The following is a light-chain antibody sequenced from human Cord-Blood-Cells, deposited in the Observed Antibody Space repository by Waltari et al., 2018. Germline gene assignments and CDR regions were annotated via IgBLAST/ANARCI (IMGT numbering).Light chain of an antibody. CDR3: QQYDNLPTYT. CDR2: DAS. V-gene: IGKV1-33*01. J-gene: IGKJ2*01. Sequence: DIQMTQSPSSLSASVGDRVTITCQASQDISHYLNWYQQKPGKAPKLLIYDASNLETGVPSRFSGSGSGTDFTVTISSLQPEDIATYYCQQYDNLPTYTFGQGTKLEIK. CDR1: QDISHY.